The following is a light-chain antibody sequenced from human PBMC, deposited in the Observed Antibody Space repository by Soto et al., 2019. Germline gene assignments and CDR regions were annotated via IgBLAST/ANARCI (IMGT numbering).Light chain of an antibody. V-gene: IGKV1-33*01. CDR2: GAS. Sequence: DVQMTQSPSSLSASVGDRVTITCQASQDITNFLNWYQQKPGKAPNLLIYGASNLQSGVPSRFSGSGSGTEFTLTISSLQSEDFAVYYCQQYNNWPPITFGQGTRLEIK. CDR1: QDITNF. J-gene: IGKJ5*01. CDR3: QQYNNWPPIT.